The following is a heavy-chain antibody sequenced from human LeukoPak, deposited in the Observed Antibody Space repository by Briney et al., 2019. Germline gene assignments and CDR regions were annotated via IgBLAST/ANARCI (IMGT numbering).Heavy chain of an antibody. CDR3: AKGSKYNWKADYFDY. D-gene: IGHD1-20*01. J-gene: IGHJ4*02. CDR2: ISGSAGST. V-gene: IGHV3-23*01. Sequence: GGSLRLSCAASGFTFSSYAMSWVRQAPGRGLEWVSAISGSAGSTYYADSVQGRFTISRDNSKNTLYLQMNSLRAEDTAVYYCAKGSKYNWKADYFDYWGQGTLVTVSS. CDR1: GFTFSSYA.